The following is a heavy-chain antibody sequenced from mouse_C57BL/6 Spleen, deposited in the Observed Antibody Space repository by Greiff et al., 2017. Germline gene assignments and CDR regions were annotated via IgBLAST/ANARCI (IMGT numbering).Heavy chain of an antibody. CDR2: ISYSGST. D-gene: IGHD1-1*01. J-gene: IGHJ2*01. CDR1: GYSITSDY. V-gene: IGHV3-8*01. CDR3: ARLTGLYYSYFDY. Sequence: DVMLVESGPGLAKPSQTLSLTCSVTGYSITSDYWNWIRKFPGNKLEYMGYISYSGSTYYNPSLKSRISITRDTSKNQYYLQLNSVTTEDTATYYCARLTGLYYSYFDYWGQGTTLTVSS.